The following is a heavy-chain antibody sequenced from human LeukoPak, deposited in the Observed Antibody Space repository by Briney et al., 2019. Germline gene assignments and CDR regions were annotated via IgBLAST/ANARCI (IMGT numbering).Heavy chain of an antibody. CDR1: GYTFTSYG. Sequence: GASVKVSCKASGYTFTSYGISWVRQAPGQGLEWMGWINPNSGGTNYAQKFQGRVTMTRDTSISTAYMELSRLRSDDTAVYYCARVYYYDSSGDAFDIWGQGTMVTVSS. V-gene: IGHV1-2*02. D-gene: IGHD3-22*01. CDR2: INPNSGGT. J-gene: IGHJ3*02. CDR3: ARVYYYDSSGDAFDI.